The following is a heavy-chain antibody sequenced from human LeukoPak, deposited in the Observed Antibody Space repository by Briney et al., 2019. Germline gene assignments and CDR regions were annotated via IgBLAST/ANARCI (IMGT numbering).Heavy chain of an antibody. D-gene: IGHD4-17*01. CDR3: ARLRIDYGDYEASLFDP. CDR2: IYYSGST. CDR1: GGSISSNY. Sequence: SETLSLTCTVSGGSISSNYWSWIRQPPGKGLEWIGYIYYSGSTNYNPSLKSRVTISVDTSKNQFSLKLSSVTAADTAVYYCARLRIDYGDYEASLFDPWGQGTLVTVSS. J-gene: IGHJ5*02. V-gene: IGHV4-59*08.